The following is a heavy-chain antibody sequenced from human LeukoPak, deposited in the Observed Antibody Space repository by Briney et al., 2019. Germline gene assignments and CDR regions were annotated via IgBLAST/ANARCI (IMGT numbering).Heavy chain of an antibody. CDR3: AREGSSSWYPRYGMDV. J-gene: IGHJ6*02. V-gene: IGHV3-48*01. CDR2: ISSSSSTI. D-gene: IGHD6-13*01. CDR1: GFTFSSYS. Sequence: GGSLRLSCAASGFTFSSYSMNWVRQAPGKGLEWVSYISSSSSTIYYADSVKGRFTISRDNAKNSLYLQMNSLRAEDTAVYYCAREGSSSWYPRYGMDVWGQGTTVTVSS.